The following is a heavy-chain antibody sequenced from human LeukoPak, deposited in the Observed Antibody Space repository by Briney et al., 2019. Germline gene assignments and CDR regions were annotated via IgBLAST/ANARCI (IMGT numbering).Heavy chain of an antibody. Sequence: SETLSLTCTVSGGSISSRSYYWGWIRQPPGKGLEWIGSIYYSGTTYYNPSLQSRVTVSVDTSKNQVSLKLRSVTAADTAVYYCARSYRSSSACYAVGAFDIWGQGTMVTVSS. CDR1: GGSISSRSYY. J-gene: IGHJ3*02. CDR2: IYYSGTT. V-gene: IGHV4-39*01. D-gene: IGHD2-2*01. CDR3: ARSYRSSSACYAVGAFDI.